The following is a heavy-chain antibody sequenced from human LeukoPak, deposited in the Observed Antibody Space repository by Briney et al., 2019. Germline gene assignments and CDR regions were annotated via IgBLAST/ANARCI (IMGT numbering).Heavy chain of an antibody. CDR3: ARDMRAPFNWGSHFDY. V-gene: IGHV3-33*01. Sequence: GRSLRLSCAASGFTFSSYGMHWVRQAPGKGLEWVAVMWYDGSNKYYADSVKGRFTISRDNSKNTLYLQMNSLRAEDTAVYYCARDMRAPFNWGSHFDYWGQGTLVTVSS. D-gene: IGHD7-27*01. CDR2: MWYDGSNK. CDR1: GFTFSSYG. J-gene: IGHJ4*02.